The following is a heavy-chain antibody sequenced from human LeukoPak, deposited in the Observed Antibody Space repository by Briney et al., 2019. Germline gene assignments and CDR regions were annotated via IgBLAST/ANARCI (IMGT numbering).Heavy chain of an antibody. CDR3: ARDYGYGVTVMISDDY. Sequence: ASVEVCCKASGYTFNRYGITWVRQAPGQGLEWMRWISGYNGNTNYAQKLQGRVTMTTDTSMSTAYMELRSLRSDVTSMYYCARDYGYGVTVMISDDYWGQGTLVTVSS. CDR2: ISGYNGNT. J-gene: IGHJ4*02. CDR1: GYTFNRYG. D-gene: IGHD5-12*01. V-gene: IGHV1-18*01.